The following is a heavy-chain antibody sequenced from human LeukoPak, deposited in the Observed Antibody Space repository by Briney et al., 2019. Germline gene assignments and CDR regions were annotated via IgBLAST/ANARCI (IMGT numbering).Heavy chain of an antibody. Sequence: PGGSLRLSCAASGFTFSSYWMSWVRQAPGKGLEWVANIKQDGSEKYYVDSVKGRFTISRDNAKNSLYLQMNSLRAEDTAVYYCARDRSSWYGNDAFDIWGQGTMVTVSS. CDR1: GFTFSSYW. J-gene: IGHJ3*02. D-gene: IGHD6-13*01. V-gene: IGHV3-7*01. CDR3: ARDRSSWYGNDAFDI. CDR2: IKQDGSEK.